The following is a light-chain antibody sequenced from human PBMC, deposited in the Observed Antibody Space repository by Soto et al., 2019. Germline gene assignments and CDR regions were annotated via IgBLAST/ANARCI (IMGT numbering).Light chain of an antibody. CDR3: SSYTSSSTGGL. Sequence: QSVLTQPASVSGSPGQSITISCSGTSSDVGGYDHVSWYQHHPGKAPKLMIYEVSYRPSGVSTRFSGSKSGNTASLTISGLQAEDEADYYCSSYTSSSTGGLFGGGTKVTVL. CDR1: SSDVGGYDH. J-gene: IGLJ2*01. CDR2: EVS. V-gene: IGLV2-14*01.